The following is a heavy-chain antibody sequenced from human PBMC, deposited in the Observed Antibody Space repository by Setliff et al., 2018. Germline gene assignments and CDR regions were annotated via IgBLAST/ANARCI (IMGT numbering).Heavy chain of an antibody. CDR1: GFPFSTYW. V-gene: IGHV3-7*01. J-gene: IGHJ4*02. CDR2: INQDGSAR. Sequence: GGSLRLSCAASGFPFSTYWLNWVRQAPGKGLEWVANINQDGSARYYVDSVKGRFTVSRDNANSSLFLQMNSLRAEDTAVYYCARHLPRGVQICGVAPRFGYWGQGTLVTVSS. CDR3: ARHLPRGVQICGVAPRFGY. D-gene: IGHD3-3*01.